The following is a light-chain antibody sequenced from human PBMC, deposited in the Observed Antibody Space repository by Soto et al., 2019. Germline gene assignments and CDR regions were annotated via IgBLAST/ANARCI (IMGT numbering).Light chain of an antibody. V-gene: IGKV1-33*01. Sequence: DIQMTQSPSSLSASVGDRVTITCQASQDIRQYLSWYQQKPGKAPKLLIYGASYLETGVPSRFSGSGYGTDFTFTISSLQPEDIATYYCQHYDHLPPFTFGPGNKLAIK. CDR2: GAS. CDR1: QDIRQY. J-gene: IGKJ3*01. CDR3: QHYDHLPPFT.